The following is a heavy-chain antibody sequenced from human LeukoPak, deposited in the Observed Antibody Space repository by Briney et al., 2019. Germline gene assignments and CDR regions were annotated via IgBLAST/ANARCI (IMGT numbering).Heavy chain of an antibody. Sequence: PSETLSLTCSVSGGFINSYYWSWIRQSPGKGLEWIGYIYYIGATYYNPSLGSRVTISIDTSKRQLSLELRSVTAADSAVYFCARDRRESSKPNDAFDIWGQGTMVTVSA. CDR1: GGFINSYY. V-gene: IGHV4-59*01. CDR2: IYYIGAT. J-gene: IGHJ3*02. D-gene: IGHD4-11*01. CDR3: ARDRRESSKPNDAFDI.